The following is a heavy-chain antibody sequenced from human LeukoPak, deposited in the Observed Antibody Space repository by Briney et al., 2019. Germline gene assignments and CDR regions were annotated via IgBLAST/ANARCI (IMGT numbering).Heavy chain of an antibody. V-gene: IGHV3-21*06. D-gene: IGHD5-24*01. CDR3: AREMATNDAFDV. CDR2: ISSSSGYI. CDR1: GVIFSRYI. J-gene: IGHJ3*01. Sequence: GGSLRLSCAASGVIFSRYIMNWVRQAPGKGLEWVSSISSSSGYIYYADSLKGRFTISRDNAKNSLYLQMNSLRAEDTAVYYCAREMATNDAFDVWGQGTMVTVSS.